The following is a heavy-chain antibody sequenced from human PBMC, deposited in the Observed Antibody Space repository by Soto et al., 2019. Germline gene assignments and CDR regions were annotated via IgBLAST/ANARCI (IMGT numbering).Heavy chain of an antibody. J-gene: IGHJ4*02. D-gene: IGHD3-16*02. CDR3: ARIVITFGGVIVPFDY. V-gene: IGHV2-70*01. CDR1: GFSLSTSGMC. Sequence: ASGPTLVNPXQTLTLTCTFSGFSLSTSGMCVSWIRQPPGKALEWLALIDWDDDKYYSTSLKTRLTISKDTSKNQVVLTMTNMDPVDTATYYCARIVITFGGVIVPFDYWGQGTLVTVSS. CDR2: IDWDDDK.